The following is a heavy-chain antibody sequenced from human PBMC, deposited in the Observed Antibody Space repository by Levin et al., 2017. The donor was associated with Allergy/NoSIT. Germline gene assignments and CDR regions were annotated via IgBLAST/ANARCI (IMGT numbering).Heavy chain of an antibody. CDR2: IYSGGST. CDR3: ARGQHYDILTGYSDAFDI. Sequence: GGSLRLSCAASGFTVSSNYMSWVRQAPGKGLEWVSVIYSGGSTYYADSVKGRFTISRDNSKNTLYLQMNSLRAEDTAVYYCARGQHYDILTGYSDAFDIWGQGTMVTVSS. D-gene: IGHD3-9*01. J-gene: IGHJ3*02. CDR1: GFTVSSNY. V-gene: IGHV3-66*02.